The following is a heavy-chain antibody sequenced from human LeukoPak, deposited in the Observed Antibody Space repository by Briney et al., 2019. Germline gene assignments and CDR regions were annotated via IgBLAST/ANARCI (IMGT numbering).Heavy chain of an antibody. CDR1: GGSFSGYY. J-gene: IGHJ4*02. D-gene: IGHD5-18*01. Sequence: SETLSLTCAVYGGSFSGYYWSWIRQPPGKGLEWIGEINHSGNTNYNPSLKSRVTISVDTSKNQFSLKLSSVTAADTAVYYCARARGYSYGLTSNPADYWGQGTLVTVSS. CDR2: INHSGNT. V-gene: IGHV4-34*01. CDR3: ARARGYSYGLTSNPADY.